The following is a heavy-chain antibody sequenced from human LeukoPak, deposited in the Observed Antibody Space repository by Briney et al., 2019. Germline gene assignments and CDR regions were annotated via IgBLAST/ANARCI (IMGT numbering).Heavy chain of an antibody. CDR2: IYYSGST. D-gene: IGHD6-19*01. CDR3: ARRGSGWFFDY. J-gene: IGHJ4*02. Sequence: SETLSLTCTVSGGSISSSSYYWGWIRQPPGKGLEWIGSIYYSGSTYYNPSLKSRVTISVDTSKNQFSLKLSSVTAADTAVYYCARRGSGWFFDYWGQGTPVTVSS. V-gene: IGHV4-39*01. CDR1: GGSISSSSYY.